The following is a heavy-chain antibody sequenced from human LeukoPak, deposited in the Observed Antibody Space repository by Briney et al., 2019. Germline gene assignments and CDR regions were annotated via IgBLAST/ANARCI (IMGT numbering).Heavy chain of an antibody. J-gene: IGHJ5*02. V-gene: IGHV4-39*01. CDR3: ARKPYYYDSSGYWNWFDP. Sequence: SETLSLTCAVYGGSFSGYYWGWIRQPPGKGLEWIGSIYYSGSTYYNPSLKSRVTISVDTSKNQFSLKLSSVTAADTAVYYCARKPYYYDSSGYWNWFDPWGQGTLVTVSS. CDR2: IYYSGST. D-gene: IGHD3-22*01. CDR1: GGSFSGYY.